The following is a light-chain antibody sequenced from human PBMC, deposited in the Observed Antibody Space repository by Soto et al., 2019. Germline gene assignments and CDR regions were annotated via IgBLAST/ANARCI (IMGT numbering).Light chain of an antibody. CDR2: EVS. J-gene: IGLJ1*01. V-gene: IGLV2-14*01. CDR1: SSDVGGYNY. Sequence: QSALTQPASVSGSPGQSITISCTGTSSDVGGYNYVSWYQQHPGKAPKLMIYEVSNRPSGVSNRFSGSKSGNTASLTISGPQAEEEADYYCSSYTSSSTLVFGTGTKVTVL. CDR3: SSYTSSSTLV.